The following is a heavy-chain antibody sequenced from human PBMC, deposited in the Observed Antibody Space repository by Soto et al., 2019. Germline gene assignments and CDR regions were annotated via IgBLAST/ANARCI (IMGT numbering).Heavy chain of an antibody. D-gene: IGHD3-3*01. CDR3: ARGSAYYDFWSGFTTPSQTNNWFDP. CDR2: IIPIFGTA. V-gene: IGHV1-69*01. Sequence: QVQLVQSGAEVKKPGSSVKVSCKASGGTFSSYAISWVRQAPGQGLEWMGGIIPIFGTANYAQKFQGRVTITADESTSTAYMELSSLRSEDTAVYYCARGSAYYDFWSGFTTPSQTNNWFDPWGQGTLVTVSS. J-gene: IGHJ5*02. CDR1: GGTFSSYA.